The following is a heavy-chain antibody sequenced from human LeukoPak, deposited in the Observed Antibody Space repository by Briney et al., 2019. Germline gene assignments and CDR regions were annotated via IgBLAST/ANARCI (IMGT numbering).Heavy chain of an antibody. J-gene: IGHJ4*02. CDR2: INHSERT. Sequence: PSVTLSLTCVVYGASFSDYYWSWIRQSPGKGLEWIGEINHSERTNYNPSLKSRVTISVDTTKNQFFLKMTSVTAADAAVYYCARVGDTAMAPFAWWGQGTLVTVSS. CDR3: ARVGDTAMAPFAW. CDR1: GASFSDYY. D-gene: IGHD5-18*01. V-gene: IGHV4-34*01.